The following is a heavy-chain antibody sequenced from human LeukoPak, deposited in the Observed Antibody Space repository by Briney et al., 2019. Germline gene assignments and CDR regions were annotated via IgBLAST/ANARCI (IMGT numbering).Heavy chain of an antibody. V-gene: IGHV1-8*01. Sequence: ASVKVSCKASGYTFTSYDINWVRQATGQGLEWMGWMNPNSGNTGYAQKFQGRVTMTRNTSISTAYMELSRLRSEDTAVYYCARDLRKQQRSGGYWGQGTLVTVSS. CDR2: MNPNSGNT. CDR1: GYTFTSYD. D-gene: IGHD6-13*01. CDR3: ARDLRKQQRSGGY. J-gene: IGHJ4*02.